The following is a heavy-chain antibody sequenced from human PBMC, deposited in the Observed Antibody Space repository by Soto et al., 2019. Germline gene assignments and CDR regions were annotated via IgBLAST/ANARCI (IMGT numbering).Heavy chain of an antibody. CDR1: GYSISSSNW. CDR2: IYYSGST. Sequence: PSETLSLTCAVSGYSISSSNWWGWIRQPPGKGLEWIGYIYYSGSTYYNPSLKSRVTMSVDTSKNQFSLKLSSVTAVDTAVYYCAKAVGGYGGDYYFDYWGQGTLVTVSS. J-gene: IGHJ4*02. V-gene: IGHV4-28*01. D-gene: IGHD4-17*01. CDR3: AKAVGGYGGDYYFDY.